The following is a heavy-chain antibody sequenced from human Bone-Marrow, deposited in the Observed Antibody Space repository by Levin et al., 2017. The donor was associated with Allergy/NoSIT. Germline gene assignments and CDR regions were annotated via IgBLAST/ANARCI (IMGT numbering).Heavy chain of an antibody. CDR3: ARSGWERTRKAFDI. Sequence: SQTPSLTCTVSGGSVSSGSYYWSWIRQSPGKGLEWIGYIYYSGVTNYNPSLKSRVTISADTSKNQFSLRLSSVTAADTAVYYCARSGWERTRKAFDIWGQGTMVTVSS. CDR2: IYYSGVT. V-gene: IGHV4-61*01. D-gene: IGHD1-26*01. J-gene: IGHJ3*02. CDR1: GGSVSSGSYY.